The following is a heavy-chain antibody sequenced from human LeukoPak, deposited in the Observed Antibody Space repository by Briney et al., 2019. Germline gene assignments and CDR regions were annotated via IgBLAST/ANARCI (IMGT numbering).Heavy chain of an antibody. CDR2: INGGGRST. CDR3: AKDLYRSYGSGSYFEY. V-gene: IGHV3-23*01. D-gene: IGHD3-10*01. J-gene: IGHJ4*02. Sequence: GGSLRLSCAASGFIFSSCAMTWVRQAPGKGLEWLSAINGGGRSTHYADSVKGRFTISRDNSKNTLYLQMNILRVEDTAVYYCAKDLYRSYGSGSYFEYWGQGTLVTVSS. CDR1: GFIFSSCA.